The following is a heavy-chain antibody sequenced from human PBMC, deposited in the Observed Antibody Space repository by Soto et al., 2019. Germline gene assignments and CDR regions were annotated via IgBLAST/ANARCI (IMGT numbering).Heavy chain of an antibody. J-gene: IGHJ4*02. V-gene: IGHV3-33*03. CDR3: ANDHLPGIAVAGTGAIDY. CDR2: IWYDGTTK. D-gene: IGHD6-19*01. CDR1: GFTFTTSG. Sequence: PGGSLRLSCAVSGFTFTTSGMHWVRQAPGKGLEWVAVIWYDGTTKYYADSVKGRFTISRDNSKNTLYLQMNSLRAEDTAVYYCANDHLPGIAVAGTGAIDYWGQGTLVTVSS.